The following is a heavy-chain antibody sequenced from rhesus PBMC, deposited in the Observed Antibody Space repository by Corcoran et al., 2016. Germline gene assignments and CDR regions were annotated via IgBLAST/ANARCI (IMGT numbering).Heavy chain of an antibody. D-gene: IGHD6-31*01. CDR2: ISGSTCHT. CDR1: GGSFSGYY. V-gene: IGHV4-165*01. CDR3: ARDGPAAGIGAFDF. J-gene: IGHJ3*01. Sequence: QVQLQESGTGLVKPSETLSLTCAVSGGSFSGYYWGWIRQPPGKGLEWIGNISGSTCHTYYTPPLNTPVTITTDTSKNQFSRKLSSVTAADTALYYCARDGPAAGIGAFDFWGQGLRVTVSS.